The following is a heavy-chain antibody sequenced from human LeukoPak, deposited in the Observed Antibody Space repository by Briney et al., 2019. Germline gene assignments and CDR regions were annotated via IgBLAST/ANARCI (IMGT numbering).Heavy chain of an antibody. V-gene: IGHV4-30-4*01. J-gene: IGHJ5*02. Sequence: PSQTLSLTCTVSGGSISSGDYYWSWIRQPPGKGLEWIGYIYYSGSTYYNPSLKSRVTISVDTSKNQLSLKLSSVTAADTAVYYCARGAGLGDWFDPWGQGTLVTVSS. CDR3: ARGAGLGDWFDP. CDR1: GGSISSGDYY. D-gene: IGHD3-10*01. CDR2: IYYSGST.